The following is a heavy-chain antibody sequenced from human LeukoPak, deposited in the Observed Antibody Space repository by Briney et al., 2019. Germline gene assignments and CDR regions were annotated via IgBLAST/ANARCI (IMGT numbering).Heavy chain of an antibody. V-gene: IGHV3-30*03. J-gene: IGHJ6*03. D-gene: IGHD6-13*01. CDR2: ISYDGSNK. CDR3: ARAAIAASDYKYYYYYMDV. CDR1: GFTFSSYG. Sequence: GGSLRLSCAASGFTFSSYGMHWVRQAPGKGLEWVAVISYDGSNKYYADSVKGRFTISRDNSKNTLYLQMNSLRAEDTAVYYCARAAIAASDYKYYYYYMDVWGKGTTVTVSS.